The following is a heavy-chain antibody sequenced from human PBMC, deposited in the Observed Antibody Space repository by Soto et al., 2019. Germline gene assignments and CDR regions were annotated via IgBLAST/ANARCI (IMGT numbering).Heavy chain of an antibody. Sequence: QVKLQESGPGLVKPSETLSLTCTVSGGSITNYYCSWFRQPPGKGLEWIGYINYDGYSAYNLSLKRRVTLSMDASKILFSLMLESVTAKDTAVYYCARHGFGPLHGLVDVWGRGTTVIVSS. V-gene: IGHV4-59*08. CDR1: GGSITNYY. CDR3: ARHGFGPLHGLVDV. J-gene: IGHJ6*02. CDR2: INYDGYS. D-gene: IGHD3-10*01.